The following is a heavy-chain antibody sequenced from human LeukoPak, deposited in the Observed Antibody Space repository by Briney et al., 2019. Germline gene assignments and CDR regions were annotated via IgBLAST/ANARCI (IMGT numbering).Heavy chain of an antibody. V-gene: IGHV1-18*01. CDR3: ARQHYGGNSVPWDY. CDR1: GYTFTTYG. D-gene: IGHD4-23*01. J-gene: IGHJ4*02. CDR2: ISAYNGNT. Sequence: ASVKVSCKASGYTFTTYGISWVRQAPGQGLEWMGWISAYNGNTKYAQNLQGRVTMTTDTSTSTAYMELRSLRSDDTAVYYCARQHYGGNSVPWDYWGQGTLVTVS.